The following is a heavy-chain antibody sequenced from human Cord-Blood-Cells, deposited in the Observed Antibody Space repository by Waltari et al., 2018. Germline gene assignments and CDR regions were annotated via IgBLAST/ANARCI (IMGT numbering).Heavy chain of an antibody. CDR1: RVTVRSIH. D-gene: IGHD6-6*01. CDR3: ASPYSSSSRGYYYYYGMDV. Sequence: EVQLVESGGGLIQPGGSLRLSCAASRVTVRSIHMTRVTQAPGKGLEWVSVIYSGGSTYYADSVKGRFTISRDNSKNTLYLQMNSLRAEDTAVYYCASPYSSSSRGYYYYYGMDVWGQGTTVTVSS. V-gene: IGHV3-53*01. J-gene: IGHJ6*02. CDR2: IYSGGST.